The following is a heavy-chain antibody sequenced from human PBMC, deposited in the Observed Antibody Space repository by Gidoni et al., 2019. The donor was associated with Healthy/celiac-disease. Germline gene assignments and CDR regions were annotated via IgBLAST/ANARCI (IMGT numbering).Heavy chain of an antibody. V-gene: IGHV3-9*01. CDR2: ISWNSGSL. J-gene: IGHJ3*02. CDR1: GFTFDDYA. Sequence: EVQLVEYGGGWVQPGRSLRLSCAASGFTFDDYAMHWVRQAPGKGLEWVSGISWNSGSLGYAESVKGRFTISRDNAKNTLYLQMNSLRAEDTALYYCAKVSTVAVAGGNDAFDIWGQGTMVTVSS. D-gene: IGHD6-19*01. CDR3: AKVSTVAVAGGNDAFDI.